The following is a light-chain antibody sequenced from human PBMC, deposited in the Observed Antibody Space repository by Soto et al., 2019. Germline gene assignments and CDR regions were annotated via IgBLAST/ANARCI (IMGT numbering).Light chain of an antibody. V-gene: IGLV2-14*01. CDR1: SSDVGGHNY. Sequence: QSALTQPASVSGSPGQSITFSCTGTSSDVGGHNYVSWYQQHPGKAPRLMIYEVSKRPSGVSNRFSGSKSGNTASLTISGLQAEDEADYYCGSYTSSRTLVFGTGTKATVL. J-gene: IGLJ1*01. CDR2: EVS. CDR3: GSYTSSRTLV.